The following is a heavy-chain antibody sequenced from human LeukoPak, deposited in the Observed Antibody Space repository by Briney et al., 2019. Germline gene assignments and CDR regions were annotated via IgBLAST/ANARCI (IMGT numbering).Heavy chain of an antibody. CDR3: AKIRPPAYVS. J-gene: IGHJ3*01. Sequence: PGGSLRLSCAASGFTFSTYGMNWVRQAPGKGLEWVSGISPGGEITYYIDSVKGRFTISRDNSKYTVSLQMNSLRAEDTAVYYCAKIRPPAYVSWGQGAMVSDCS. CDR1: GFTFSTYG. V-gene: IGHV3-23*01. D-gene: IGHD3-16*01. CDR2: ISPGGEIT.